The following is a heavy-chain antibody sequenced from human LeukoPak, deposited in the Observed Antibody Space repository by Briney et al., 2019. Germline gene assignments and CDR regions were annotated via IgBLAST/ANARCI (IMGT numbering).Heavy chain of an antibody. CDR3: ARQGLVVVAATRYYYYGMDV. CDR2: ISAYNGNT. CDR1: GYTFTSYG. J-gene: IGHJ6*02. V-gene: IGHV1-18*01. D-gene: IGHD2-15*01. Sequence: GASVKVFCKASGYTFTSYGISWVRQAPGQGLEWMGWISAYNGNTNYAQKLQGRVTMTTDTSTSTAYMELRSLRSDDTAVYYCARQGLVVVAATRYYYYGMDVWGQGTTVTVSS.